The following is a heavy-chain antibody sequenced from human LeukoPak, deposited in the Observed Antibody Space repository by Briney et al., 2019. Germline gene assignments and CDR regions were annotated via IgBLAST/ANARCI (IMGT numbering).Heavy chain of an antibody. Sequence: GESLKIPCKGSGYSFTSYWIGWVRQMPGKGLEWMGIIYPGDSDTRYSPSFQGQVTISADKSISTAYLQWSSLKASDTAMYYCATRYCTNGVCYQNDAFDIWGQGTMVTVSS. V-gene: IGHV5-51*01. D-gene: IGHD2-8*01. CDR1: GYSFTSYW. CDR2: IYPGDSDT. J-gene: IGHJ3*02. CDR3: ATRYCTNGVCYQNDAFDI.